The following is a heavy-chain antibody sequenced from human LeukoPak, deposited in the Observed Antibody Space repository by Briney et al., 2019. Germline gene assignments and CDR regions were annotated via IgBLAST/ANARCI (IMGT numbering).Heavy chain of an antibody. J-gene: IGHJ6*03. CDR1: GYTFTSLY. D-gene: IGHD2-15*01. Sequence: GASVKVSCKASGYTFTSLYMHWVRQAPGQGLEWRGWINPNSGDTNYAQKFQGRVTMTRDTSISTAYMELSRLRSDDTAVYYCARDRGVDYCSGGSCSHYYYYMDVWGKGTTVTISS. CDR3: ARDRGVDYCSGGSCSHYYYYMDV. V-gene: IGHV1-2*02. CDR2: INPNSGDT.